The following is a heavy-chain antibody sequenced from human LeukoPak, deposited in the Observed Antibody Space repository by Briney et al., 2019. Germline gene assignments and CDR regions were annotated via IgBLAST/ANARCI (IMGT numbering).Heavy chain of an antibody. CDR3: ATDLSY. V-gene: IGHV1-69*04. J-gene: IGHJ4*02. CDR2: IIPILGIA. CDR1: GGTFSSYT. Sequence: SVKVSCKASGGTFSSYTISWVRQAPGQGLEWMGRIIPILGIANYAQKFQGRVTMTEDTSTDTAYMELSSLRSEDTAVYYCATDLSYWGQGTLVTVSS.